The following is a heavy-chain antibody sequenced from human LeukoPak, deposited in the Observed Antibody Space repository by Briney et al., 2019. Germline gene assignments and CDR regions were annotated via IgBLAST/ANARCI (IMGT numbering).Heavy chain of an antibody. V-gene: IGHV4-34*12. D-gene: IGHD3-10*01. Sequence: GSLRLSCAASGFTFSTYNMNWVRQPPGKGLEWIGEIIHSGSTNYNPSLKSRVTISVDTSKNQFSLKLSSVTAADTAVYYCARHGDYYGSGSRYWGQGTLVTVSS. CDR3: ARHGDYYGSGSRY. CDR1: GFTFSTYN. CDR2: IIHSGST. J-gene: IGHJ4*02.